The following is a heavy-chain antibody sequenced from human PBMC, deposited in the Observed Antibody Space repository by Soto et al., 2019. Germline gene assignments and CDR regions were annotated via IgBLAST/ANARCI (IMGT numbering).Heavy chain of an antibody. Sequence: EVQLVESGGGLVEPGGSLRLSCAASGFSFPNAWMTWVRQAPGKGLAWVGRITNKENGEATKYAAPVKGRFTISRDDSENILYLQMDSLKNEDPAVYYCPPGRFGSNEWSFDYWGQGTLVTVSS. CDR2: ITNKENGEAT. CDR3: PPGRFGSNEWSFDY. J-gene: IGHJ4*02. CDR1: GFSFPNAW. V-gene: IGHV3-15*06. D-gene: IGHD2-8*01.